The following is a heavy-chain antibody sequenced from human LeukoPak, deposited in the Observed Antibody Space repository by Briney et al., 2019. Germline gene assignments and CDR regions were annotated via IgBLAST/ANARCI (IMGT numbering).Heavy chain of an antibody. V-gene: IGHV1-69*06. CDR2: IIPIFGTA. J-gene: IGHJ3*02. CDR1: GGTFSSYA. Sequence: GASVKVSCKASGGTFSSYAISWVRQAPGQGLEWMGGIIPIFGTANYAQKFQGRVTITADKSTSTAYMELSSLRSEDTAVYYCAKSYLSYYYDSSGYYFVAFDIWGQGTMVTVSS. CDR3: AKSYLSYYYDSSGYYFVAFDI. D-gene: IGHD3-22*01.